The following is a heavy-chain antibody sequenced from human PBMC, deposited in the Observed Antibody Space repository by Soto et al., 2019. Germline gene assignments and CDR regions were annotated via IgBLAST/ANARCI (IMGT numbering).Heavy chain of an antibody. J-gene: IGHJ6*02. CDR2: IYYSGTT. Sequence: SETLSLTCTVSGGSISSTNYYWSWVRQPPGKGLEWIGYIYYSGTTYYSPSLKSRVTISLDTSKNRLSLELSSVTAADTAEYYCALRFGTAWGQGTTVTVSS. V-gene: IGHV4-30-4*01. CDR3: ALRFGTA. D-gene: IGHD5-12*01. CDR1: GGSISSTNYY.